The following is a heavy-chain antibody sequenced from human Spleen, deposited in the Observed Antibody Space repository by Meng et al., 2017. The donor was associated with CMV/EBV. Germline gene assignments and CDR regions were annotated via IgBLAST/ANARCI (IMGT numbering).Heavy chain of an antibody. CDR2: FYYTGST. CDR1: GDSVTSGNYY. Sequence: GSLRLSCTVSGDSVTSGNYYWSWIQQPPGKGLEWIGYFYYTGSTNYNPSLKSRITISVDTSKNQFSVRLTSVTAADTAVYYCASLGELSLGIEYWGQGRLVTVSS. D-gene: IGHD3-16*02. V-gene: IGHV4-61*01. J-gene: IGHJ4*02. CDR3: ASLGELSLGIEY.